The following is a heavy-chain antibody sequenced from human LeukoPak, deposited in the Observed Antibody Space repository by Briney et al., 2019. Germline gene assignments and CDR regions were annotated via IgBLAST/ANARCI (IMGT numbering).Heavy chain of an antibody. D-gene: IGHD1-26*01. Sequence: EASVKVSCKASGYSFNRYGVSWVRQAPGQGLEWMGWISGSNGNTNYAQSFQGRVTVTTDVSTGTAYMDLRNLRFDDTAVYFCARSGRGTYYYFDLWGQGTLVTVSS. CDR1: GYSFNRYG. J-gene: IGHJ4*02. CDR3: ARSGRGTYYYFDL. V-gene: IGHV1-18*01. CDR2: ISGSNGNT.